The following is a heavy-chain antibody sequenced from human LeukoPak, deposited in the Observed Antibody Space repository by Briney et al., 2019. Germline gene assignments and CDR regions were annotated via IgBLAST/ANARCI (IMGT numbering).Heavy chain of an antibody. J-gene: IGHJ4*02. CDR2: INPSGGST. D-gene: IGHD2-2*02. Sequence: ASVKVSCKASGYTFTIYYMHWVRQAPGQGLEWMGIINPSGGSTSYAQKFQGRVTMTRDTSTSTVYMELSSLRSEDTAVYYCARDGHCSSTSCYRLYFDYWGQGTLVTVSS. CDR3: ARDGHCSSTSCYRLYFDY. CDR1: GYTFTIYY. V-gene: IGHV1-46*03.